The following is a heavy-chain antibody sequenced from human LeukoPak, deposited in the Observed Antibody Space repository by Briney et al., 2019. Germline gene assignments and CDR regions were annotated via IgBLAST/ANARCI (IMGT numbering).Heavy chain of an antibody. J-gene: IGHJ4*02. CDR2: ISYDGSNK. CDR1: GFTFSSYA. CDR3: ARKVYGSGSYYNDY. Sequence: GRSLRLSCAASGFTFSSYAMHWLRQAPGKGLEWVAVISYDGSNKYYADSVKGRFTISRDNSKNTLYLQMNSLRAEDTAVYYCARKVYGSGSYYNDYWGQGTLVTVSS. V-gene: IGHV3-30*04. D-gene: IGHD3-10*01.